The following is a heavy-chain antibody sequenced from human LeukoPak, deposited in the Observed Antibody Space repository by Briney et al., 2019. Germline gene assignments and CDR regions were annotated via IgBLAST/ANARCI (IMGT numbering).Heavy chain of an antibody. CDR2: IRYDGSNK. J-gene: IGHJ3*02. D-gene: IGHD2-2*01. CDR1: GFTFSSYG. V-gene: IGHV3-30*02. CDR3: ARPAATPYAFDI. Sequence: PGGSLRLSCAASGFTFSSYGMHWVRQAPGKGLEWVAFIRYDGSNKYYADSVKGRFTISRDNSKNTLYLQMNSLRAEDTAVYYCARPAATPYAFDIWGQGTMVTVSS.